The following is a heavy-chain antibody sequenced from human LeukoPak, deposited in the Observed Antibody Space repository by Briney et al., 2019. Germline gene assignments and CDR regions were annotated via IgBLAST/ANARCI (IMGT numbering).Heavy chain of an antibody. V-gene: IGHV3-48*01. CDR2: ISGSSGII. J-gene: IGHJ6*02. CDR3: ARDQRWQQVAREATSSMDV. Sequence: GGSLRLSCAASGFTFNTYTMNWVRQAPGKGLEWVSYISGSSGIIDYADSVRGRFTISRDNSKNTLYLQMNSLRAEDTAVYYCARDQRWQQVAREATSSMDVWGQGTTVTVSS. CDR1: GFTFNTYT. D-gene: IGHD6-13*01.